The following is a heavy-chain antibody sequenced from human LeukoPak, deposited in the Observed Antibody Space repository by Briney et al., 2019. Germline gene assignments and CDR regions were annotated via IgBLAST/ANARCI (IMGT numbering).Heavy chain of an antibody. CDR1: GGSISSYY. Sequence: SETLSLTCSVSGGSISSYYWSWIRQPPGKGLEWIGYIYYNGNTNYSPSLKSRVTISLDTSKIQFSLKLTSVTAADTAVYYCARGGAYNGILSFDPWGQGTLVTVSS. CDR3: ARGGAYNGILSFDP. CDR2: IYYNGNT. V-gene: IGHV4-59*01. J-gene: IGHJ5*02. D-gene: IGHD3-9*01.